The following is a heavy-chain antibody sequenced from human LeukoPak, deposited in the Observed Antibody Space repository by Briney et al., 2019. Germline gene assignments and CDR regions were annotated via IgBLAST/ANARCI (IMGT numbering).Heavy chain of an antibody. Sequence: PSETLSLTCTVSGGSISSSSYYWGWIRQPPGKGLEWIGSIYYSGSTYYNPSLKSRVTISVDTSKNQFSLKLSSVTAADTAVYYCARRRSDYGDYSADYWGQGTLVTVSS. CDR1: GGSISSSSYY. CDR2: IYYSGST. V-gene: IGHV4-39*01. D-gene: IGHD4-17*01. J-gene: IGHJ4*02. CDR3: ARRRSDYGDYSADY.